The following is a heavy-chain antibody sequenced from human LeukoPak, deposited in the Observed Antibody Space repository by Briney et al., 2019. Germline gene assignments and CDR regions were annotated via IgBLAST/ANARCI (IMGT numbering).Heavy chain of an antibody. Sequence: SETLSLTCTVSGYSISSGYYWGWIRQPPGKGLEWIGSIYHSGSTYYNPSLKSRVTISVDTSKNQFSLKLSSVTAADTAVYYCARSIKNYYDSSGDFQHWGQGTLVTVSS. CDR3: ARSIKNYYDSSGDFQH. CDR1: GYSISSGYY. J-gene: IGHJ1*01. D-gene: IGHD3-22*01. V-gene: IGHV4-38-2*02. CDR2: IYHSGST.